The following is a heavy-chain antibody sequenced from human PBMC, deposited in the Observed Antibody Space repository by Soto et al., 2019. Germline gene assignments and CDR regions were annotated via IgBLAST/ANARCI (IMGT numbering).Heavy chain of an antibody. Sequence: LAESGGGLVQPGGSLRLSCAASGFTFSSYWMSWVRQAPGKGLEWMANMNQDGSEKYYVDSVKGRFTISRDNARNSLYLQMNSLRAEDTAVYYCARVNLGGSYYSYYYMDVWGKGTTVTVSS. J-gene: IGHJ6*03. CDR2: MNQDGSEK. CDR3: ARVNLGGSYYSYYYMDV. CDR1: GFTFSSYW. D-gene: IGHD7-27*01. V-gene: IGHV3-7*01.